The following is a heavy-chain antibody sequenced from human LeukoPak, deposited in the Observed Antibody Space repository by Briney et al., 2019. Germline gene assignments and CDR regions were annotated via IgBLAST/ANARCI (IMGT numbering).Heavy chain of an antibody. V-gene: IGHV3-30-3*01. CDR3: ARDDHRITIFGVVRGHPYYYYGMDV. Sequence: GRSLRLSCAASGFTFSSYAMHWVRQAPGKGLEWVAVISYDGSNKYYADSVKGRFTISRDNSKNTLYLQMNSLRAEDTAVYYCARDDHRITIFGVVRGHPYYYYGMDVWGQGTTVTVSS. D-gene: IGHD3-3*01. J-gene: IGHJ6*02. CDR2: ISYDGSNK. CDR1: GFTFSSYA.